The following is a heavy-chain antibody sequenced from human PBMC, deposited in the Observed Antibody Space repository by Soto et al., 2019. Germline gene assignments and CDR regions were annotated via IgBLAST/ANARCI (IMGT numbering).Heavy chain of an antibody. CDR3: ARDYGFYVDTAMVEYYYYGMDV. CDR2: IYYSGST. CDR1: GGSIRGYY. J-gene: IGHJ6*02. D-gene: IGHD5-18*01. V-gene: IGHV4-59*01. Sequence: LQPQSLTWTVSGGSIRGYYCSWIWQPPGKGLEWIGYIYYSGSTNYNPSLKSRVTISVDTSKNQFSLKLSSVTAADTAVYYCARDYGFYVDTAMVEYYYYGMDVWGQGTTVTV.